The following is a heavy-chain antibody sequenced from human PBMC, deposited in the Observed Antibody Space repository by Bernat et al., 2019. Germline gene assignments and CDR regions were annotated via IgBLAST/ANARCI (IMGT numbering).Heavy chain of an antibody. CDR1: GFPFSDHY. CDR3: ARATRFDATFHDL. D-gene: IGHD2-2*01. Sequence: EVQLVESGGGLVQSGGSLRLSCAASGFPFSDHYMDWVRLAPGKGREWVGFSRSKDKGYTTEYAASVRGRFTISRDDSKTSLYLQMNSLKSEDTATYYCARATRFDATFHDLWGQGTQVTVSS. V-gene: IGHV3-72*01. J-gene: IGHJ4*02. CDR2: SRSKDKGYTT.